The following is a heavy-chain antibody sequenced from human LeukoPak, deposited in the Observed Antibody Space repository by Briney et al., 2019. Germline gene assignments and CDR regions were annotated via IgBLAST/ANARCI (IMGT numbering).Heavy chain of an antibody. D-gene: IGHD6-19*01. Sequence: GGSLRLSCAASGFTFSSYGMHWVRQAPVKGLEWVAVIWYDGSNKYYADSVKGRFTISRDNSKNTLYLQMNSLRAEDTAVYYCARHPGIAVAGYYYYYYGMDVWGQGTTVTVSS. CDR1: GFTFSSYG. CDR3: ARHPGIAVAGYYYYYYGMDV. CDR2: IWYDGSNK. V-gene: IGHV3-33*01. J-gene: IGHJ6*02.